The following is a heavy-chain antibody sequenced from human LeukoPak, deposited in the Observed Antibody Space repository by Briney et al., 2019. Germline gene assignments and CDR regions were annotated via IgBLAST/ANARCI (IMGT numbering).Heavy chain of an antibody. CDR3: ARDGGWGLYSSSVY. CDR2: INPSGSST. V-gene: IGHV1-46*01. Sequence: ASVKVSCKASGYTFTSHYMHWVRQATGQGLEWMGLINPSGSSTLYAQKFQGRVTMTRDMSTTTDYMELSSLRSEDTAVYYCARDGGWGLYSSSVYWGQGTLVTVSS. CDR1: GYTFTSHY. J-gene: IGHJ4*02. D-gene: IGHD6-6*01.